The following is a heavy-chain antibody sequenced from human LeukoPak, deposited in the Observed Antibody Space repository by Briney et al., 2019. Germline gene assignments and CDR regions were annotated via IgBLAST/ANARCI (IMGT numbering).Heavy chain of an antibody. D-gene: IGHD6-13*01. CDR1: GFTVSSNY. CDR2: IYSGGST. CDR3: ARTPISRKGAAAGTGSDY. V-gene: IGHV3-66*01. J-gene: IGHJ4*02. Sequence: GGSLRLSCAASGFTVSSNYMSWVRQAPGKGLEWVSVIYSGGSTYYADSVKGRFTISRDNSKNTLYLQMNSLRAEDTAVYYCARTPISRKGAAAGTGSDYWGQGTLVTVSS.